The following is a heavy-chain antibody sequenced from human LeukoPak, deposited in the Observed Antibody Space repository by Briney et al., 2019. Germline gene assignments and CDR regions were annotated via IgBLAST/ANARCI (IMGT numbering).Heavy chain of an antibody. Sequence: GGSLRLSCAASGFTFSIYSLNWVRQAQGKGLGWVSSISSSSSFISYADSVKGRFTISRDNAKNSLYLQMNSLRAEDTAVYYCAKNRKSSSSDFDYWGQGTLVTVSS. CDR1: GFTFSIYS. CDR3: AKNRKSSSSDFDY. CDR2: ISSSSSFI. V-gene: IGHV3-21*06. J-gene: IGHJ4*02. D-gene: IGHD6-6*01.